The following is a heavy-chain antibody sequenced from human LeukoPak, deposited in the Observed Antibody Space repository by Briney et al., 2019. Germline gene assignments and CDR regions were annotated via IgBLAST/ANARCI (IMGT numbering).Heavy chain of an antibody. CDR1: GFTFSSYA. J-gene: IGHJ4*02. CDR3: ARDRGGSYWEGHFDY. Sequence: GGSLRLSCAASGFTFSSYAMHWVRQAPGKGLEYVSAISSNGGSTYYANSLKGRFTISRDNSRNTLYLQIGSLRAEDMAVYYCARDRGGSYWEGHFDYWGQGTLVTVSS. CDR2: ISSNGGST. D-gene: IGHD1-26*01. V-gene: IGHV3-64*01.